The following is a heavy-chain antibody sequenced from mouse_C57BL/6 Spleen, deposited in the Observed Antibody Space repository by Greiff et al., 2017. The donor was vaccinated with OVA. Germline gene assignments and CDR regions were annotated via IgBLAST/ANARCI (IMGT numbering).Heavy chain of an antibody. J-gene: IGHJ4*01. Sequence: VQLQQSGAELAKPGASVKLSCKASGYTFTSYWMHWVKQRPGQGLEWIGYINPSSGYTKYNQKFKDKATLTADQSSSTAYMQLSSLTYEDSAVYYCARYGSGNGAMEYWGQGTSVTVSS. D-gene: IGHD1-1*01. CDR1: GYTFTSYW. CDR3: ARYGSGNGAMEY. V-gene: IGHV1-7*01. CDR2: INPSSGYT.